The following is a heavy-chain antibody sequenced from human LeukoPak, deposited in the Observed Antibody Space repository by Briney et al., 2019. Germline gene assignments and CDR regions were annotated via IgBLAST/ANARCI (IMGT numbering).Heavy chain of an antibody. V-gene: IGHV3-9*01. D-gene: IGHD2-15*01. J-gene: IGHJ4*02. CDR2: INWNSGSI. Sequence: PGRSLRLSCAASGFTFDDYAMHWVRQASGEGLEWVSSINWNSGSIDYADSVRGRFTISRDNAKNSLYLQMNSLRTEDTALYYCAKSKVVVAATPLFDYWGRGTLVTVSS. CDR1: GFTFDDYA. CDR3: AKSKVVVAATPLFDY.